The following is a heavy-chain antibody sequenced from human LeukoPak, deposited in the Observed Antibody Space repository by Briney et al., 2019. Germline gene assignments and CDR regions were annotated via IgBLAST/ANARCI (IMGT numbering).Heavy chain of an antibody. J-gene: IGHJ5*02. CDR1: GFTFSSYA. D-gene: IGHD1-26*01. CDR3: ALHHGSYYLGRWFDP. Sequence: GGSLRLSCAASGFTFSSYAMSWVRQAPGKGLAWVSAISGSGGSTYYADSVKGRFTISRDNSKSTLYLQMNSLRAEDTAVYYCALHHGSYYLGRWFDPWGQGTLVTVSS. CDR2: ISGSGGST. V-gene: IGHV3-23*01.